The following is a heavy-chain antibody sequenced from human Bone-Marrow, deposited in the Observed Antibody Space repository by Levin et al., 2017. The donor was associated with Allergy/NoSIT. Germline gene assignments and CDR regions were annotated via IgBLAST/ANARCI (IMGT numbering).Heavy chain of an antibody. CDR2: IFYSGST. J-gene: IGHJ6*02. D-gene: IGHD3-9*01. CDR3: ATHILTGLLGGMDG. CDR1: GASISSYY. V-gene: IGHV4-59*01. Sequence: PSETLSLTCTVSGASISSYYWSWIRQSPGKGLEWIGYIFYSGSTNYNPSLKSRVSISVDTSKNQFSLNLTSVTAADTAVYYCATHILTGLLGGMDGWGQGTTVTVSS.